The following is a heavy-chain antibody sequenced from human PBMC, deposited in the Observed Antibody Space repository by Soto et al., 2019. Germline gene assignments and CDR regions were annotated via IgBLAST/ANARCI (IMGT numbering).Heavy chain of an antibody. CDR3: AKSRSAGQPLFDY. CDR2: ISGSGDST. V-gene: IGHV3-23*01. D-gene: IGHD6-13*01. J-gene: IGHJ4*02. CDR1: GFTFSSHA. Sequence: LRLSCAASGFTFSSHAISWVRQAPGKGLEWASSISGSGDSTYYADSVKGRFTISRDNSKNTLYLQVNSLRAEDTAVYYCAKSRSAGQPLFDYWGQGTLVTVSS.